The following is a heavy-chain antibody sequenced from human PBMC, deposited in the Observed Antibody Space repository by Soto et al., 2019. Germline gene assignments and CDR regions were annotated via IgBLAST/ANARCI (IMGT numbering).Heavy chain of an antibody. D-gene: IGHD6-19*01. Sequence: EVQLVESGGGLVKPGGSLRLSCAASGFTFSNVWMNWVRQAPGKGLEWVGRIKSKTDGGTTDYAAPVKGRFTISRDDSNNTLYLQMNSLKTEDTAVYYCTPLALKYSSGCYEFYDWGQGTLVTGSS. V-gene: IGHV3-15*07. CDR3: TPLALKYSSGCYEFYD. J-gene: IGHJ4*02. CDR2: IKSKTDGGTT. CDR1: GFTFSNVW.